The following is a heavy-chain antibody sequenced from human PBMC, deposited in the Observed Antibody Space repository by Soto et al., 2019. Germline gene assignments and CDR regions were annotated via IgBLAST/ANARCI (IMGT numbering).Heavy chain of an antibody. Sequence: SETLSLTCAVSGGSISSSNWWSWVRQPPGKGLEWIGEIYHSGSTNYNPSLKSRVTISVDKSKNQFSLKLSSVTAADTAVYNCARGTHLYDILTGYYPDWGQGTLVTVSS. J-gene: IGHJ4*02. CDR3: ARGTHLYDILTGYYPD. V-gene: IGHV4-4*02. D-gene: IGHD3-9*01. CDR2: IYHSGST. CDR1: GGSISSSNW.